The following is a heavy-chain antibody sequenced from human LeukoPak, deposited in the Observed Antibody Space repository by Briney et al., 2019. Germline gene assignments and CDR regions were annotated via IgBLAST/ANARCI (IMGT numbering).Heavy chain of an antibody. V-gene: IGHV3-48*03. CDR3: ARDFYDGFALDY. CDR1: GFTFSSYE. D-gene: IGHD2/OR15-2a*01. Sequence: GGSLRLSCAASGFTFSSYEMNWVRQAPGRGLEWVSYISSSGSTMYYADSVKGRFTISRDNAKNSLYLQMNSLRAEDTGVYYCARDFYDGFALDYWGQGTLVTVSS. CDR2: ISSSGSTM. J-gene: IGHJ4*02.